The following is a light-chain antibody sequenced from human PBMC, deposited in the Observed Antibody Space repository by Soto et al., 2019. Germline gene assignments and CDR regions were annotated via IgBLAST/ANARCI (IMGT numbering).Light chain of an antibody. Sequence: DIQMTQSPSTLSASVGDRVTITCRARQSISSWLAWYQKKPGKAPKLLIYDASSLESGVPSRFSGSGSGTEFTLSISSLQPDDFATYYCQQYNSYSWTCGQGTKVEIK. CDR2: DAS. CDR1: QSISSW. V-gene: IGKV1-5*01. J-gene: IGKJ1*01. CDR3: QQYNSYSWT.